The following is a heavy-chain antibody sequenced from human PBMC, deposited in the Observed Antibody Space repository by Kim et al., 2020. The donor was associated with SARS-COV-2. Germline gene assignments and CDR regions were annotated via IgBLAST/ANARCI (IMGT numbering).Heavy chain of an antibody. J-gene: IGHJ4*02. CDR2: ISYDGSNK. V-gene: IGHV3-30*09. CDR1: GFTFSSYA. Sequence: GGSLRLSCAASGFTFSSYAMHWVRQAPGKGLEWVAVISYDGSNKYYADSMKGRFAISRDNSRTTLYLQMNSLEAEDTAVYYCARDSESAGRYSYGPVFDYWGQGTLVTVSS. D-gene: IGHD5-18*01. CDR3: ARDSESAGRYSYGPVFDY.